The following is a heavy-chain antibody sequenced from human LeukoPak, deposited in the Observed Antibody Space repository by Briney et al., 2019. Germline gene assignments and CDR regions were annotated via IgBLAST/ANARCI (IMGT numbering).Heavy chain of an antibody. D-gene: IGHD3-10*01. Sequence: GGSLRLPCAASGFTFSSFWIHWVRQAPGKGLEWVARIRNKAHSYTTEYAASVKGRFTISRDDSKNSLYLQMNSLKTEDTAVFFCVAMIRGVGYWGQGTLVTVSS. V-gene: IGHV3-72*01. CDR1: GFTFSSFW. J-gene: IGHJ4*02. CDR3: VAMIRGVGY. CDR2: IRNKAHSYTT.